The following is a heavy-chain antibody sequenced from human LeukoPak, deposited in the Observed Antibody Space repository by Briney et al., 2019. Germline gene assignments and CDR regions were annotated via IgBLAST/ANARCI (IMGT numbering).Heavy chain of an antibody. D-gene: IGHD1-7*01. J-gene: IGHJ3*02. CDR2: INHSGST. V-gene: IGHV4-34*01. Sequence: SETLSLTCAVYGGSFSGYYWSWIRQPPGKGLEWIGEINHSGSTNYNPSLKSRVTISVDTSKNQFSLKLSSVTAADTAVYYCARTGTTSFAFDIWGRGTMVTVSS. CDR1: GGSFSGYY. CDR3: ARTGTTSFAFDI.